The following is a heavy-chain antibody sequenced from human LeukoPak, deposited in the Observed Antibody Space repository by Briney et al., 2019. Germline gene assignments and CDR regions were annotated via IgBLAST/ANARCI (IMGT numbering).Heavy chain of an antibody. CDR2: INHSGST. CDR1: RGSFSGYY. J-gene: IGHJ4*02. Sequence: PSETLSLTCAVYRGSFSGYYWSWIRQPPGKGLEWIGEINHSGSTNYNPSLKSRVTISVDTSKNQFSLKLSSVTAADTAVYYCARNGEPTVTSFDYWGQGTLVTVSS. V-gene: IGHV4-34*01. CDR3: ARNGEPTVTSFDY. D-gene: IGHD4-17*01.